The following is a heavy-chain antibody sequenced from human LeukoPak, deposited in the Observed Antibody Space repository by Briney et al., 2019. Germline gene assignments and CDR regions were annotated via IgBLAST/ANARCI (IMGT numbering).Heavy chain of an antibody. J-gene: IGHJ4*02. Sequence: GGSLRLSCAASGFTFSSYAMSWVRQAPGKGLEWVSAISGSGGSTYYADSVKGRFTISRDNSKNTLYLQMNSPRAEDTAVYYCAIALQWLVEHGGGFDYWGQGTLVTVSS. CDR3: AIALQWLVEHGGGFDY. D-gene: IGHD6-19*01. V-gene: IGHV3-23*01. CDR2: ISGSGGST. CDR1: GFTFSSYA.